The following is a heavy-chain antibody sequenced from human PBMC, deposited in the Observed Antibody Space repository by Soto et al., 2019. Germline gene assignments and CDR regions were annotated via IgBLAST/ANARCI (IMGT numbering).Heavy chain of an antibody. CDR3: ARDGTHYDRSGYYYRY. CDR1: GGTFSTST. J-gene: IGHJ4*02. Sequence: QVQLVQSGAEVKKAGSSVKVSCKASGGTFSTSTISWVRQAPGQGLEWMGGITPIFGTATFAQKFQGRVTITADESTSTAYMELSSLRSEDTAMYYCARDGTHYDRSGYYYRYWGQGTLVTVSS. V-gene: IGHV1-69*01. D-gene: IGHD3-22*01. CDR2: ITPIFGTA.